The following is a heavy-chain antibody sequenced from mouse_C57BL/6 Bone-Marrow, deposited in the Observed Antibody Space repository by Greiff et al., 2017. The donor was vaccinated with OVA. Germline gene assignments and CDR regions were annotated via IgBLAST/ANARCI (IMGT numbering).Heavy chain of an antibody. CDR3: ARWGFYDQFAY. Sequence: VQRVESGAELARPGASVKLSCKASGYTFTSYGISWVKQRTGQGLEWIGEIYPRSGNTYYNEKFKGKATLTADKSSSTAYMELRSLTSEDSAVYFCARWGFYDQFAYWGQGTLVTVSA. CDR2: IYPRSGNT. D-gene: IGHD2-3*01. CDR1: GYTFTSYG. J-gene: IGHJ3*01. V-gene: IGHV1-81*01.